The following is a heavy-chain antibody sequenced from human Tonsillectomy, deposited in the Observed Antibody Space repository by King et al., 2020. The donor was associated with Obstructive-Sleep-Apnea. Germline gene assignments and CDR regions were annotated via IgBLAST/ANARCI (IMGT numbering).Heavy chain of an antibody. V-gene: IGHV4-39*07. CDR3: DYSPTDLFDSGSYSD. CDR2: ISFSGTP. J-gene: IGHJ4*02. Sequence: LQLQESGPGLVKPSETLSLTCSVSGGSITSNGHYWGGIRQPPGKGLEWIGTISFSGTPDFVPSPKTRVPLSLDPSNTQFSLNLRSVTAADTAVYYCDYSPTDLFDSGSYSDWGQGTLVTVSS. CDR1: GGSITSNGHY. D-gene: IGHD3-10*01.